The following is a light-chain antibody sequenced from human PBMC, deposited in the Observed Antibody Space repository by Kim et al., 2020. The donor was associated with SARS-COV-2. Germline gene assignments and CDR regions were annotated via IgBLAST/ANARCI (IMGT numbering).Light chain of an antibody. Sequence: EIVMTQSPATLSVSPGERATLSCRASQNISSNLAWYRQTPGQAPRLLIYGASTRATGIPARFSGSGSGTEFTLTISSLQSEDFAVYYCQQYNNWPETFGQGTKVEIK. J-gene: IGKJ1*01. V-gene: IGKV3-15*01. CDR2: GAS. CDR3: QQYNNWPET. CDR1: QNISSN.